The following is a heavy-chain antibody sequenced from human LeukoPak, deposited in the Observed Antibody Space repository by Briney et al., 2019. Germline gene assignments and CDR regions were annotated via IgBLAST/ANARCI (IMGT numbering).Heavy chain of an antibody. J-gene: IGHJ6*03. CDR1: GYTFTDYY. V-gene: IGHV1-2*02. Sequence: AASVKVSCKTSGYTFTDYYIHWVRQAPGQGLEWMGWINPDSGCTNYAQKFQGRVTMTRDTSINTAYMELSRLTSDDTAVYYCATDPRTTVFGTFRYYYMDVWGEGTTVAVSS. CDR3: ATDPRTTVFGTFRYYYMDV. CDR2: INPDSGCT. D-gene: IGHD3-3*01.